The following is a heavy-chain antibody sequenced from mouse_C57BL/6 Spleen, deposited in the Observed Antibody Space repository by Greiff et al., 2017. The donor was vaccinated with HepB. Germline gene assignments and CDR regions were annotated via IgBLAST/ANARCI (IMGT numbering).Heavy chain of an antibody. J-gene: IGHJ2*01. Sequence: EVKLMESGAELVRPGASVKLSCTASGFNIKDDYMHWVKQRPEQGLEWIGWIDPENGDTEYASKFQGKATITADTSSNTAYLQLSSLTSEDTAVYYCTTDYDYDEMDYWGQGTTLTVSS. V-gene: IGHV14-4*01. CDR2: IDPENGDT. D-gene: IGHD2-4*01. CDR3: TTDYDYDEMDY. CDR1: GFNIKDDY.